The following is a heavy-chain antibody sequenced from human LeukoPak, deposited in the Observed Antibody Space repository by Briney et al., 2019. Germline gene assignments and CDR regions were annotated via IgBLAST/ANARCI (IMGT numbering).Heavy chain of an antibody. CDR3: VIVFFPAADY. D-gene: IGHD2-2*01. J-gene: IGHJ4*02. Sequence: EALKISCKASGYRFTNFLMGWVRQMPGKGLEGMGIIYPSNSDTRYSPSFQGQVTISADKSITTAYLQWSSLKASDADMYYYVIVFFPAADYWGQGTLVT. CDR2: IYPSNSDT. V-gene: IGHV5-51*01. CDR1: GYRFTNFL.